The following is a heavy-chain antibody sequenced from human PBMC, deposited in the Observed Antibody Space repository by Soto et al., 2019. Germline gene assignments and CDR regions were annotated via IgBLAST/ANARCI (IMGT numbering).Heavy chain of an antibody. J-gene: IGHJ4*02. Sequence: GGSLRLSCAASGFTFSSYAMSWVRQAPGKGLEWVSAISGSGGSTYYADSVKGRFTISRDNSKNTLYLQMNSLKAEDTAVYYCAKDPSTHIVGATPIDFGGQGTLVTVSS. CDR2: ISGSGGST. V-gene: IGHV3-23*01. CDR3: AKDPSTHIVGATPIDF. D-gene: IGHD1-26*01. CDR1: GFTFSSYA.